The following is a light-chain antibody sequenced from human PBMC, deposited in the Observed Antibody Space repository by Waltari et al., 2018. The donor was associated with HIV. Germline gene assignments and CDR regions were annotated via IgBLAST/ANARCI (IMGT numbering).Light chain of an antibody. CDR2: DAS. CDR1: QNIGSH. Sequence: EIVLTQSPVTLSLSPGERATLSCRASQNIGSHLAWYQQKPGLAPTLLIFDASSRATGIPARFSGGGSGTDFTLTISSLEPEDFAVYFCQQRSNWPPSLTFGGGTKVEIK. V-gene: IGKV3-11*01. J-gene: IGKJ4*01. CDR3: QQRSNWPPSLT.